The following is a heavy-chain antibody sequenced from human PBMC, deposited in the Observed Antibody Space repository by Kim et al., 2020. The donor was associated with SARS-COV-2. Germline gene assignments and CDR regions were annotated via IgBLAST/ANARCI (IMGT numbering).Heavy chain of an antibody. J-gene: IGHJ6*02. CDR3: ARPGYDYYGMDV. Sequence: GGSLRLSCAASGFTFKNYEMMWVRQAPGRGLEWISFISSRAGSIYYADSVKGRFIISRDNDNDFLYLQMNSLRAEDTGVYYCARPGYDYYGMDVWGQGPTVTVSS. CDR2: ISSRAGSI. CDR1: GFTFKNYE. V-gene: IGHV3-48*03.